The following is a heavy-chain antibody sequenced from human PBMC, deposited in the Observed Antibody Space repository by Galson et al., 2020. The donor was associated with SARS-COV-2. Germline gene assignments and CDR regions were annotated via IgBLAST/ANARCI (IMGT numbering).Heavy chain of an antibody. CDR3: ARPGPFVGPMVLRQDTFDV. CDR2: ISATGFS. Sequence: SETLSLTCTVSGGSLNIDNYYWGWIRQPPGKGLEWIGGISATGFSYYSPSLRSRVSMSVDASKSQFSLKLTYVTAADTGVYFCARPGPFVGPMVLRQDTFDVWGQGTMVTVS. D-gene: IGHD3-10*01. V-gene: IGHV4-39*01. CDR1: GGSLNIDNYY. J-gene: IGHJ3*01.